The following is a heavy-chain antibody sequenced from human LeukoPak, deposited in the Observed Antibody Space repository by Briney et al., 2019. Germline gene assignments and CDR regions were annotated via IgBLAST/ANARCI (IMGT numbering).Heavy chain of an antibody. V-gene: IGHV3-30*02. Sequence: GGSLRLSCAASGFTLSRKGMHGVRQAPGKGLEWVAYIRNDGSDKYYADSVEGRFTISRDDSKYTSYLQMNSLRLEDTAVYYCAKDFSWSFEYWGQGTLVTVSS. J-gene: IGHJ4*02. CDR3: AKDFSWSFEY. CDR2: IRNDGSDK. D-gene: IGHD2-15*01. CDR1: GFTLSRKG.